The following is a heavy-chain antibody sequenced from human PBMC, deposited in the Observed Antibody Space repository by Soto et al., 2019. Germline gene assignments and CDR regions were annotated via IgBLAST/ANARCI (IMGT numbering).Heavy chain of an antibody. CDR3: ARDSSLAY. J-gene: IGHJ4*02. CDR2: LNPITGGT. V-gene: IGHV1-46*01. Sequence: ASVKCPCKASGYTFTSFYIHWVRQAPGQGLEWMGILNPITGGTSYAPKFQGRLSMTRDTSTSTVYMELSSLRSDDTAVYYCARDSSLAYWGQGTLVTVSS. CDR1: GYTFTSFY.